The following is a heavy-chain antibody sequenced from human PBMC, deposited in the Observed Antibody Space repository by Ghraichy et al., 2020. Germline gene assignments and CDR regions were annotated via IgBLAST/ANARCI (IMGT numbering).Heavy chain of an antibody. V-gene: IGHV4-39*07. CDR2: IYYSGST. CDR3: ARTPTESKDDAFDI. J-gene: IGHJ3*02. D-gene: IGHD2-15*01. CDR1: GGSISSSSYY. Sequence: SETLSLTCTVSGGSISSSSYYWGWIRQPPGKGLEWIGSIYYSGSTYYNPSLKSRVTISVDTSKNQFSLKLSSVTAADTAVYYCARTPTESKDDAFDIWGQGTMVTVSS.